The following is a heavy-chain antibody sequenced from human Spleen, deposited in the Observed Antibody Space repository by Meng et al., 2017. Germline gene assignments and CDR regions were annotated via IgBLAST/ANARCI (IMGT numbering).Heavy chain of an antibody. V-gene: IGHV4-31*01. Sequence: VQRQESGPGLVKPSQTLSLTCTVSGGSISRGGYYWSWIRQHPGKGLEWIGYIYYSGSTYYNPSLKSLVTISVDTSKNQFSLRLSSVTAADTAVYYCARGIRFLEWLGWFDPWGQGTLVTVSS. CDR3: ARGIRFLEWLGWFDP. CDR1: GGSISRGGYY. D-gene: IGHD3-3*01. CDR2: IYYSGST. J-gene: IGHJ5*02.